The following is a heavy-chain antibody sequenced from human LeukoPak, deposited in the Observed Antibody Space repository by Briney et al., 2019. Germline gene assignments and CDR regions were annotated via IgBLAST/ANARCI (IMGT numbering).Heavy chain of an antibody. CDR2: MNPNSGNT. CDR3: ARPYYYGSGTGNWFDP. J-gene: IGHJ5*02. D-gene: IGHD3-10*01. CDR1: GYTFTSYY. V-gene: IGHV1-2*02. Sequence: ASVKVSCKASGYTFTSYYMHWVRQAPGQGLEWMGWMNPNSGNTGYAQKFQGRVTMTRDTSISTAYMELSRLRSDDTAVYYCARPYYYGSGTGNWFDPWGQGTLVTASS.